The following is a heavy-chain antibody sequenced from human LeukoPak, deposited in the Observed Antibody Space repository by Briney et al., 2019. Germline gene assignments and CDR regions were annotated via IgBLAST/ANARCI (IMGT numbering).Heavy chain of an antibody. CDR2: ISYDGSNK. CDR1: GFTFSSYA. J-gene: IGHJ4*02. V-gene: IGHV3-30-3*01. Sequence: PGRSLRLSCAASGFTFSSYAMHWVRQAPGKGLEWVAVISYDGSNKYYADSVKGRFTISRDNSKNTLYLQMNSLRAEDTAVYYCARAEGYYGSGRGDSFDYWGQGTLVTVSS. CDR3: ARAEGYYGSGRGDSFDY. D-gene: IGHD3-10*01.